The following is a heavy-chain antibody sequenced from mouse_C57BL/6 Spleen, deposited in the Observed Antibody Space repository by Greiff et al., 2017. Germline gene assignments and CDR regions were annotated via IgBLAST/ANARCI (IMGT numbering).Heavy chain of an antibody. CDR3: ARSGYYGSLDY. CDR2: IYPSDSET. V-gene: IGHV1-61*01. D-gene: IGHD1-1*01. J-gene: IGHJ2*01. Sequence: QVQLQQPGAELVRPGSSVKLSCKASGYTFTSSWMDWVKQRPGQGLEWIGNIYPSDSETHYNQKFKDKATLTVDKSSSTAYMQLSSLTSEDSAVYYCARSGYYGSLDYWGQGTTLTVSS. CDR1: GYTFTSSW.